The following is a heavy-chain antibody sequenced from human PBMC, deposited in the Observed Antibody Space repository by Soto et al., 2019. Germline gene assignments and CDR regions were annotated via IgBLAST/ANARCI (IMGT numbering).Heavy chain of an antibody. CDR1: GGSIRSSTYQ. CDR2: AYCSGST. Sequence: PSETLSLTCTVSGGSIRSSTYQWGWILHPPGRGLEWIGSAYCSGSTYYNPSLKSRVAVSVDTSKNQFSLKVTSVTAADTAVYYCASNRNWKGEYWGQGTMVSVSS. CDR3: ASNRNWKGEY. D-gene: IGHD1-1*01. J-gene: IGHJ4*01. V-gene: IGHV4-39*01.